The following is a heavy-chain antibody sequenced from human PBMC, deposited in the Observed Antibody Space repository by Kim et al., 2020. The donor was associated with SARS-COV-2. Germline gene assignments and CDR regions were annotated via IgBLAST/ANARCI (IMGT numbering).Heavy chain of an antibody. CDR3: ASIIAKSIGSYFQH. V-gene: IGHV1-69*13. D-gene: IGHD1-20*01. Sequence: SVKVSCKASGGTFSSYAISWVRQAPGQGLEWMGGIIPIFGTANYAQKFQGRVTITADESTSTAYMELSSLRSEDTAVYYCASIIAKSIGSYFQHWGQGTLVTVSS. J-gene: IGHJ1*01. CDR2: IIPIFGTA. CDR1: GGTFSSYA.